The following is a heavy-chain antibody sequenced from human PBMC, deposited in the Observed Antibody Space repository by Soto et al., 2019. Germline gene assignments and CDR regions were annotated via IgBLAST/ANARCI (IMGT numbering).Heavy chain of an antibody. CDR2: ISYDGSNK. V-gene: IGHV3-30-3*01. CDR1: GFTFSSYA. Sequence: QVQLVESGGGVVQPGRSLRLSCAASGFTFSSYAMHWVRQAPGKGLEWVAVISYDGSNKYYADSVKGRFTISRDNSKNTLYLQMNSLRAEDTAVYYCARDTPRYCSGGSCYWWDYYYGMDVWGQGTTVTVSS. CDR3: ARDTPRYCSGGSCYWWDYYYGMDV. J-gene: IGHJ6*02. D-gene: IGHD2-15*01.